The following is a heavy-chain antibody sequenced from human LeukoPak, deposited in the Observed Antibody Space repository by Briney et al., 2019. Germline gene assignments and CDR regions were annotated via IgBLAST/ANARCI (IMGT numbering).Heavy chain of an antibody. CDR2: IKHSGSI. D-gene: IGHD2-2*01. CDR1: GGSFSGYY. Sequence: SETLSLTCAVYGGSFSGYYWTWIRQPPGKGLEWTGEIKHSGSINYNPSLKSRVTISVDTSKNQFSLKLSSVTAADTAVYYCAGGYCSSTSCYFDYWGQGTLVTVSS. J-gene: IGHJ4*02. V-gene: IGHV4-34*01. CDR3: AGGYCSSTSCYFDY.